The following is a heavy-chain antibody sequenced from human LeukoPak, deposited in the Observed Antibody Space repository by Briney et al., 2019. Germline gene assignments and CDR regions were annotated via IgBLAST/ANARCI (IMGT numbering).Heavy chain of an antibody. D-gene: IGHD3-10*01. CDR1: GYTLTSYY. CDR2: INPSGGST. Sequence: ASVKVSCKASGYTLTSYYMHWVRQAPGQGLEWMGIINPSGGSTSYAQKFQGRVTMTSDTSINTAYMELSSLRSEDTAVYYCAREPRRFGDWAQGTLVTVSS. V-gene: IGHV1-46*01. CDR3: AREPRRFGD. J-gene: IGHJ4*02.